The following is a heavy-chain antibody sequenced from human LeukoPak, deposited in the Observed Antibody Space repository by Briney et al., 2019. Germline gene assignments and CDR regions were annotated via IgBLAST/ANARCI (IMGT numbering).Heavy chain of an antibody. CDR3: ARRAGAYSHPYDY. CDR1: GFTFHNYA. CDR2: ISWNTGTI. J-gene: IGHJ4*02. D-gene: IGHD4/OR15-4a*01. Sequence: PGGSLRLSCAASGFTFHNYAMHWVRQAPGKGLEWVSGISWNTGTIGYADSVKGRFTISRDNSKNTLYLQMNSLRAEDTAVYYCARRAGAYSHPYDYWGQGTLVTVSS. V-gene: IGHV3-9*01.